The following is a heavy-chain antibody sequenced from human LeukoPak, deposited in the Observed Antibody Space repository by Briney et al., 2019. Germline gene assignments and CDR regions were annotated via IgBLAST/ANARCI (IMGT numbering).Heavy chain of an antibody. CDR2: INPKSGDT. D-gene: IGHD2-15*01. Sequence: ASVNVSCKASGYTFSDYYMYWLRQAPGEGREGMGRINPKSGDTNYAQNFQGRVTMTRDTSMNTAYMELSRLRSEDTAVYFCARGYCSGGSCYFVENWLDLWGQGTLVSVCS. CDR1: GYTFSDYY. J-gene: IGHJ5*01. V-gene: IGHV1-2*06. CDR3: ARGYCSGGSCYFVENWLDL.